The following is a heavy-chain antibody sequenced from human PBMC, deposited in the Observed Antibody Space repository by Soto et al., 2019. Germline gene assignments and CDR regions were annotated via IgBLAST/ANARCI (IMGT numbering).Heavy chain of an antibody. CDR1: GFTFSSYG. J-gene: IGHJ6*03. V-gene: IGHV3-30*18. Sequence: GGSLRLSCAASGFTFSSYGMHWVRQAPGKGLEWVAVISYDGSNKYYADSVKGRFTISRDNSKNTLYLQMNSLRAEDTAVYYCAKEIGAHSVKHYYYYYYMDVWGKGTTVTVSS. D-gene: IGHD2-21*01. CDR3: AKEIGAHSVKHYYYYYYMDV. CDR2: ISYDGSNK.